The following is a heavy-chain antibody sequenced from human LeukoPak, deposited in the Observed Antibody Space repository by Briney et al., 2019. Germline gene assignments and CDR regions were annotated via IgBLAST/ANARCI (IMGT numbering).Heavy chain of an antibody. J-gene: IGHJ5*02. CDR3: AREGGSGWYSGWFDP. D-gene: IGHD6-19*01. CDR2: INQDGSEK. V-gene: IGHV3-7*01. CDR1: SFTFSSYW. Sequence: GSLRLSCAASSFTFSSYWMSWVRQAPGKGLEWVANINQDGSEKRYVDSVKGRFTMPRDNAETSLYLQMNSLRAEDTAVYYCAREGGSGWYSGWFDPWGQGTLVTVSS.